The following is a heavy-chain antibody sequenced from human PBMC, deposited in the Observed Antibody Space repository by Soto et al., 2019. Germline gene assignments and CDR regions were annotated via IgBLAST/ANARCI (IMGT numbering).Heavy chain of an antibody. V-gene: IGHV3-23*01. Sequence: GGSLRLSCAASGFTFSSYAMSWVRQAPGKGLEWVSAISGSGGSTYYADSVKGRFTISRDNSKNTLYLQMNSLRAEDTAVYYCAKAVYCSSTSCYNYYYYYMDVWGKGTTVTVSS. CDR3: AKAVYCSSTSCYNYYYYYMDV. D-gene: IGHD2-2*02. J-gene: IGHJ6*03. CDR2: ISGSGGST. CDR1: GFTFSSYA.